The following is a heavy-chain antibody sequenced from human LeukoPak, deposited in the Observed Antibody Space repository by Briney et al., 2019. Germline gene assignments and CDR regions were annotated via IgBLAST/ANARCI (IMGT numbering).Heavy chain of an antibody. D-gene: IGHD6-19*01. J-gene: IGHJ4*02. Sequence: SETLSLTCTVSGGSITNYYWTWIRQPPGKGLEWIGSIYYSGSTSYNPSLKSRITMYVDTSNNQFSLNLTSVTAGDTAVYYCASRTTGWSGHFDYWGQGTLVTVSS. V-gene: IGHV4-59*04. CDR3: ASRTTGWSGHFDY. CDR2: IYYSGST. CDR1: GGSITNYY.